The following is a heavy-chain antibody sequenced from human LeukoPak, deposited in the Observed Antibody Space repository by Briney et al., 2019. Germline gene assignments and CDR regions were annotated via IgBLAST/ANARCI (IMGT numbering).Heavy chain of an antibody. V-gene: IGHV3-48*02. D-gene: IGHD6-13*01. J-gene: IGHJ4*02. CDR3: ARDRYSTY. CDR2: ISSSGTTI. CDR1: GLSFSTYA. Sequence: GGSLRLSCAASGLSFSTYAMTWVRQAPGKGLEWVSYISSSGTTIYYADSVKDRFTISRDNAKNSLYLHMNSLTDEDTAVYYCARDRYSTYWGQGTLVTVSS.